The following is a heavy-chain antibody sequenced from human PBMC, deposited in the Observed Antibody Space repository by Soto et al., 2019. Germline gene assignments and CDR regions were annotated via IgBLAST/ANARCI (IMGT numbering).Heavy chain of an antibody. D-gene: IGHD2-21*02. CDR2: VYYSGGA. CDR1: GGSISGYY. Sequence: PSETLSLTCTVSGGSISGYYWSWIRQPPGKGLEWIGNVYYSGGAKYNPSVKRRVSISVDTSKNQFSLNLSSVTAADTAVYYCTRDGDGRMTTNPYYYIGLDVWGQGTTVTVSS. V-gene: IGHV4-59*01. CDR3: TRDGDGRMTTNPYYYIGLDV. J-gene: IGHJ6*02.